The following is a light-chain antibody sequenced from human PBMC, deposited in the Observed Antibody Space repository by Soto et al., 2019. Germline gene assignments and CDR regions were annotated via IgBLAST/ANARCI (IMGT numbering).Light chain of an antibody. Sequence: EILMTQFPATLSVSPGERATLSCRASQSVRSNLAWYKQKPGQAPRPLIYGASTRATGIPASLSGSGSGTEFTLTISRMEPDYFAVYYCQQYGSSGTFGHGTKVDIK. CDR2: GAS. J-gene: IGKJ1*01. CDR1: QSVRSN. CDR3: QQYGSSGT. V-gene: IGKV3-15*01.